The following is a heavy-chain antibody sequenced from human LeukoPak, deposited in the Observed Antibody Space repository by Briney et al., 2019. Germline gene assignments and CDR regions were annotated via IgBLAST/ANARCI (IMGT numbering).Heavy chain of an antibody. J-gene: IGHJ4*02. CDR2: IKGDGSAK. CDR3: AKDSDYGGNFDY. D-gene: IGHD4-23*01. Sequence: PGGSLRLSCAASGFAFSDSWMTWIRQAPGKGLEWVAFIKGDGSAKKYVDSVKGRFTISRDNAKNSLFLQMNSLRAEDTAVYYCAKDSDYGGNFDYWGQGTLVTVSS. V-gene: IGHV3-7*01. CDR1: GFAFSDSW.